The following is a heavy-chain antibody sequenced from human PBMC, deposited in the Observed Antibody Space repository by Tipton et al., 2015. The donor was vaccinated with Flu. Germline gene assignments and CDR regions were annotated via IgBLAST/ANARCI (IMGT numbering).Heavy chain of an antibody. V-gene: IGHV4-38-2*01. Sequence: TLSLTCAVSGGFISSDFYWAWIRQFPGKGLEWIGTVSRTGSTIYNPSLKSRVTISIDTSKNQFSLNMRSVTAADMAVYYCARRDYSNYVSDPKSWFDPWGQGTLVAVSS. CDR3: ARRDYSNYVSDPKSWFDP. CDR2: VSRTGST. J-gene: IGHJ5*02. CDR1: GGFISSDFY. D-gene: IGHD4-11*01.